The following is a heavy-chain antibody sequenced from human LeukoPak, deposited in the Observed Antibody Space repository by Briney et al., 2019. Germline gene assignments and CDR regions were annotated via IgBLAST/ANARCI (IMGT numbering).Heavy chain of an antibody. Sequence: GGSLRLSCAGYGFISSSSEMNWVRQAPGKGLAWLSFISNTGSTIYYADSVKGRFTISRDNAKNSLYLQMNSLRAEDTAVYYCASLGSSKVATYYYGMDVWGQGTTVTVSS. J-gene: IGHJ6*02. CDR2: ISNTGSTI. CDR3: ASLGSSKVATYYYGMDV. CDR1: GFISSSSE. D-gene: IGHD5-12*01. V-gene: IGHV3-48*03.